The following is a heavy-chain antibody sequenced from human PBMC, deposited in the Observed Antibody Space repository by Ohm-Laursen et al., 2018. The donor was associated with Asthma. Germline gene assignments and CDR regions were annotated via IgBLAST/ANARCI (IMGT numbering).Heavy chain of an antibody. CDR3: ARASHLYCTNGVCYLVDY. V-gene: IGHV3-21*01. CDR1: GFTFSSYS. CDR2: ISSSSSYI. D-gene: IGHD2-8*01. J-gene: IGHJ4*02. Sequence: SLRLSCAASGFTFSSYSMNWVRQAPGKGLEWVSSISSSSSYIYYADSVKGRFTISRDNAKNSLYLQMNSLRAEDTAVYYCARASHLYCTNGVCYLVDYWGQGTLVTVSS.